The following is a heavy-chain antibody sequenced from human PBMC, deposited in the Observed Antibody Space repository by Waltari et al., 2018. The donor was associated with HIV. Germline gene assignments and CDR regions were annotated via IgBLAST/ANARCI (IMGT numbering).Heavy chain of an antibody. V-gene: IGHV3-66*01. CDR1: GFTVSSNY. CDR3: ASIAYCGGDCYPRGMDV. CDR2: IYSGGST. Sequence: EVQLVESGGGLVQPGGSLRLSCAASGFTVSSNYMSWVRQAPGKGLMWVSVIYSGGSTYYTDSVKGRFTISRDNSKNTLYLQMNSLRAEDTAVYYCASIAYCGGDCYPRGMDVWGQGTTVTVSS. J-gene: IGHJ6*02. D-gene: IGHD2-21*02.